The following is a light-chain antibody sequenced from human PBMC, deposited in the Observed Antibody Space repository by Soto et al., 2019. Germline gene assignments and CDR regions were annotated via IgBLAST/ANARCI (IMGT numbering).Light chain of an antibody. V-gene: IGKV1-9*01. Sequence: DIQLTQSPSFLSASVGDRVTITCRASQGLSSYLAWYQQKPGKAPKLLIYAASTLQSGVPSRFSGSGSGTEFTLTIGSLQPEDGATYDCQQHTRFGGGTKVEIK. CDR2: AAS. CDR1: QGLSSY. J-gene: IGKJ4*01. CDR3: QQHTR.